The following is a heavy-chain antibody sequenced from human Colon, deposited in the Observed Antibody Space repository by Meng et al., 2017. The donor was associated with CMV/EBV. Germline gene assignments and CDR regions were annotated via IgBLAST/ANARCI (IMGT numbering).Heavy chain of an antibody. CDR2: IGTAADT. V-gene: IGHV3-13*01. D-gene: IGHD3-3*01. CDR3: LRGLRFLTGYGMDV. J-gene: IGHJ6*02. CDR1: GFTFSSYD. Sequence: GGSLRLSCVPSGFTFSSYDMHWVRQATGKGLEWVAAIGTAADTYYPGSVRGRFTISRENAKNSLYLQMNSLRAGDTAVYYCLRGLRFLTGYGMDVWGQGTTVTVSS.